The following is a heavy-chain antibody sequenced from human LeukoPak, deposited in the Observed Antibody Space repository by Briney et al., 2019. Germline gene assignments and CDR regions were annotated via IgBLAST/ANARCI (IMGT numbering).Heavy chain of an antibody. Sequence: GGSLRLSCAASGFTFSTYAMSWVRQAPGKGLEWVSTSGSGGGTYFADSVKGRFTISRDNSKNTLYLQMNSLRAEDTAVYYCAKDLSITMVRAINAFDIWGQGTMVTVSS. J-gene: IGHJ3*02. CDR2: SGSGGGT. CDR3: AKDLSITMVRAINAFDI. D-gene: IGHD3-10*01. CDR1: GFTFSTYA. V-gene: IGHV3-23*01.